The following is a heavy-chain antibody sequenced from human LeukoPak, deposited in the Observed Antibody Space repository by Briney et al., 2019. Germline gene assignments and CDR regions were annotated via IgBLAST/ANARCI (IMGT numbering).Heavy chain of an antibody. CDR1: GFTFSDYG. Sequence: PGRSLRLSCAASGFTFSDYGMHWVRQAPGKGLEWVAVISHDGRTEFYADSVKGRFTISRDNAKNSLYLQMNSLRAGDTAVYYCARQGVLGDSSGYPYFDYWGQGTLVTVSS. CDR3: ARQGVLGDSSGYPYFDY. CDR2: ISHDGRTE. V-gene: IGHV3-30*03. J-gene: IGHJ4*02. D-gene: IGHD3-22*01.